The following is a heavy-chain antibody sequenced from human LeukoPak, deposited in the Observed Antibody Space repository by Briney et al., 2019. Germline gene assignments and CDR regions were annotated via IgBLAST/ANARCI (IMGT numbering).Heavy chain of an antibody. J-gene: IGHJ5*02. Sequence: SETLSLTCAVSGGSISSGGYSWSWIRQPPGKGLEWIGYIYHSGSTNYNPSLKSRVTMSVDTSRNQFSLKVTSVTAADTAVYYCARDRSPGIAAAGTGWFDPWGQGTLVTVSS. CDR2: IYHSGST. CDR1: GGSISSGGYS. D-gene: IGHD6-13*01. V-gene: IGHV4-30-2*01. CDR3: ARDRSPGIAAAGTGWFDP.